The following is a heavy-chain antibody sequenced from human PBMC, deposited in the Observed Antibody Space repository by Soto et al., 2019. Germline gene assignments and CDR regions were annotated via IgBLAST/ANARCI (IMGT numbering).Heavy chain of an antibody. Sequence: ASVKVSCKASGYTFTSYGSSWVRQAPGQGLEWMGWISAYNGNTNYAQKLQGRVTMTTDTSTSTAYMELRSLRSDDTAVYYCARGYTAMVTGAFDIWGQGTMVTVSS. CDR2: ISAYNGNT. V-gene: IGHV1-18*01. D-gene: IGHD5-18*01. CDR3: ARGYTAMVTGAFDI. CDR1: GYTFTSYG. J-gene: IGHJ3*02.